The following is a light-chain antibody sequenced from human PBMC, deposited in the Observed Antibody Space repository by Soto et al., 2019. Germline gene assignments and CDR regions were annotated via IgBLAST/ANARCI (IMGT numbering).Light chain of an antibody. J-gene: IGKJ5*01. Sequence: IVLTQSPITLSLSPMERATLSCRASQSVSSNLAWYQQKPGQAPRLLIYDASNRATGIPARFSGSGSGTDFALTISSLEPEDFAVYYCQRGDFFGQGTRLEIK. CDR2: DAS. CDR1: QSVSSN. CDR3: QRGDF. V-gene: IGKV3-11*01.